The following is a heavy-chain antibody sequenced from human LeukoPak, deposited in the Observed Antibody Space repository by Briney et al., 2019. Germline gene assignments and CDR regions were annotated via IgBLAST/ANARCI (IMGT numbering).Heavy chain of an antibody. J-gene: IGHJ5*02. CDR2: IYYSGST. V-gene: IGHV4-59*01. Sequence: SETLSLTCTASGGSISSYYWSWIRQPPGKGLEWIGYIYYSGSTNYNPSLKSRVTISVDTSKNQFSLKLSSVTAADTAVYYCARQYSNLFDPWGQGTLVTVSS. CDR3: ARQYSNLFDP. D-gene: IGHD6-6*01. CDR1: GGSISSYY.